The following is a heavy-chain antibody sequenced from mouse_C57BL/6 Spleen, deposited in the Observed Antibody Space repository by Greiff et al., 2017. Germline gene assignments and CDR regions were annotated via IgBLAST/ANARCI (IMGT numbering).Heavy chain of an antibody. CDR3: ARGYDGSSYAIDD. CDR2: IDPSDSTT. Sequence: QVQLQQPGAELVMPGASVKLSCKASGYTFTSYWMHWVKQRPGQGLEWIGEIDPSDSTTNYNQKFKGKSTLTADKSSSTAYMQLSSLTSEDSAVXNCARGYDGSSYAIDDWGQGTSVTVSS. CDR1: GYTFTSYW. J-gene: IGHJ4*01. V-gene: IGHV1-69*01. D-gene: IGHD1-1*01.